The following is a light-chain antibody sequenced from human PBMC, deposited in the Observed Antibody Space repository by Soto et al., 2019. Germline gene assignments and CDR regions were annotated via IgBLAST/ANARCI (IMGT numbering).Light chain of an antibody. J-gene: IGKJ4*01. CDR3: QQYDSLHLT. CDR2: DAS. CDR1: PDISNY. V-gene: IGKV1-33*01. Sequence: DIQMTPSPSSLSASVGARVTITCQASPDISNYLNWYQQKPEKAPKLLIYDASNLETVLPSRFSLSGSGTDSTITISSPHPEHIATYYSQQYDSLHLTCGRGTKVEIK.